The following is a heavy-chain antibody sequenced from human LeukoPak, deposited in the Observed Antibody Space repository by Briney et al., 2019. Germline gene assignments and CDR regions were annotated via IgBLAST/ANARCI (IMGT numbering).Heavy chain of an antibody. Sequence: PSGTLSLTCAVSGGSISSSNWWSWIRQQPGKGLEWIGYIHYSGSTYYNPSLKSRITISVDTSNNQFSLKLSSVTAADTAVYYCARGQRPGDYYGSGSYFPEHFQHWGQGTLVTVSS. CDR2: IHYSGST. CDR3: ARGQRPGDYYGSGSYFPEHFQH. CDR1: GGSISSSNW. J-gene: IGHJ1*01. V-gene: IGHV4-31*11. D-gene: IGHD3-10*01.